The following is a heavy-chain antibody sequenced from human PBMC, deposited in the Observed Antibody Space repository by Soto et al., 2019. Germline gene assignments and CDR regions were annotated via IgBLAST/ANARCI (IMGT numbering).Heavy chain of an antibody. Sequence: GGSLRLSCAASGFTFSSYAMHWVRQAPGKGLEWVAVISYDGSNKYYADSVKGRFTISRDNSKNTLYRQMNSLRAEDTAVYYCARAETLNDAFDIWGQGTMVTVSS. CDR3: ARAETLNDAFDI. CDR1: GFTFSSYA. V-gene: IGHV3-30-3*01. J-gene: IGHJ3*02. CDR2: ISYDGSNK.